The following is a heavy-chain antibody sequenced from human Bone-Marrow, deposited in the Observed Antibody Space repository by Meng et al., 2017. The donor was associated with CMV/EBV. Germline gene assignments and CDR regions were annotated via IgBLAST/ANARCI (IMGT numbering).Heavy chain of an antibody. D-gene: IGHD5/OR15-5a*01. CDR1: GGTLSSYT. Sequence: AVKVSRKPSGGTLSSYTISWVRQAPGQGLEWMGRIIPILGIANYAQKFQGRVTITADKSTSTAYMELSSLRSEDTAVYYCARGRLLFLGRDEIWFDPWGQGTLVTGSS. CDR2: IIPILGIA. J-gene: IGHJ5*02. V-gene: IGHV1-69*02. CDR3: ARGRLLFLGRDEIWFDP.